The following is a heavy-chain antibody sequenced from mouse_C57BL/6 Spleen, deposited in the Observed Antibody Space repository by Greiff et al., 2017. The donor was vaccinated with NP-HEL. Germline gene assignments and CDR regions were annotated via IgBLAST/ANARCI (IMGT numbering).Heavy chain of an antibody. CDR1: GFTFSSYG. V-gene: IGHV5-6*01. J-gene: IGHJ3*01. CDR3: ARQEAYYSNAWFAY. D-gene: IGHD2-5*01. CDR2: ISSGGSYT. Sequence: EVQGVESGGDLVKPGGSLKLSCAASGFTFSSYGMSWVRQTPDKRLEWVATISSGGSYTYYPDSVKGRFTISRDNAKNTLYLQMSSLKSEDTAMYYCARQEAYYSNAWFAYWGQGTLVTVSA.